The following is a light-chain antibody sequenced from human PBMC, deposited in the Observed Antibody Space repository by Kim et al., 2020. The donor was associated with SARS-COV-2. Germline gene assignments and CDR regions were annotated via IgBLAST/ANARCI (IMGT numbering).Light chain of an antibody. V-gene: IGLV3-19*01. J-gene: IGLJ2*01. CDR3: NSRDSSGPVV. CDR2: GKN. CDR1: SLRSYY. Sequence: SSELTQDPAVSVALGQTVRITCQGDSLRSYYASWYQQKPGQAPVLVIYGKNNRPSGIPDRFSGSSSGNTASLTITGAQAEDEADYNCNSRDSSGPVVFGG.